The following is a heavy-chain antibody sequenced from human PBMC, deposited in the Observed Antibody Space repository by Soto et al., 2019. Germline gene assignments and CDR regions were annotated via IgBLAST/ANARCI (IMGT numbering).Heavy chain of an antibody. D-gene: IGHD4-17*01. CDR2: SYYSGST. Sequence: QVQLRESGPGLVKPSQTLSLTCTVSGGSISNDNYYWTWIRQHPGKVLEWIGYSYYSGSTYYNPSLKSRFSISVETSKNQFSLQLSSVTAADTAVYYCVATTVTTTSLDYWGQGTLVTVSS. CDR1: GGSISNDNYY. CDR3: VATTVTTTSLDY. V-gene: IGHV4-31*03. J-gene: IGHJ4*02.